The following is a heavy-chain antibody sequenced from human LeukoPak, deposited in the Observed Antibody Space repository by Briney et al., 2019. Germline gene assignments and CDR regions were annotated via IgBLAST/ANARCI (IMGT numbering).Heavy chain of an antibody. Sequence: SQTLSLTCALSGDSVSSNSAAWNWIRQSPSRGLEWLGRTYYRSKWYNDYAVSVKNRITINPDTSKNQFSLQLNSVTPEDTAVYYCARESWDIEGYNWFDPWGQGTLVTVSS. V-gene: IGHV6-1*01. CDR1: GDSVSSNSAA. CDR2: TYYRSKWYN. D-gene: IGHD2-15*01. CDR3: ARESWDIEGYNWFDP. J-gene: IGHJ5*02.